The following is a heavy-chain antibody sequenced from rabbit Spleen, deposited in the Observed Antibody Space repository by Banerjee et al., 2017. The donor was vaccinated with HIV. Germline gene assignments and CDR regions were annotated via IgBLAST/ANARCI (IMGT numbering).Heavy chain of an antibody. Sequence: QSLEESGGDLVKPGASLTLTCTASGFSFSSSYYMCWVRQAPGKGLELIACIDTRNPRTWYASWAKGRFTGSKTSSTTMTLQMTSLTAADTATYFCARGSATMTMVIIGFYLSLWGQGTLVTVS. D-gene: IGHD2-1*01. CDR3: ARGSATMTMVIIGFYLSL. J-gene: IGHJ4*01. CDR2: IDTRNPRT. CDR1: GFSFSSSYY. V-gene: IGHV1S40*01.